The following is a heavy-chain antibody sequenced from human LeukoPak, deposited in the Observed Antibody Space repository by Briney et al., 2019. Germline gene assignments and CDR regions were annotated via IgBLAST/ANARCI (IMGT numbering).Heavy chain of an antibody. D-gene: IGHD4-17*01. J-gene: IGHJ4*02. CDR1: GYTFTGYY. CDR2: INPNSGGT. V-gene: IGHV1-2*02. Sequence: ASVTVSCKASGYTFTGYYIHWVRQAPAQGLEWMGRINPNSGGTSYAQKFQGRVTVTRDTSITTAYMELSRLRSDDTAVYYCAREPDYGDFALPDYWGQGTLVTVSS. CDR3: AREPDYGDFALPDY.